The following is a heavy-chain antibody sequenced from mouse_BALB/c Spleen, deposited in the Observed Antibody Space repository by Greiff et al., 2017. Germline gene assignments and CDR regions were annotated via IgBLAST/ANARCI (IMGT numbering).Heavy chain of an antibody. CDR3: TTMVTTPYAMDY. V-gene: IGHV1-69*02. Sequence: QVQLQQPGAELVRPGASVKLSCKASGYTFTSYRINWVKQRPGQGLEWIGNIYPSDSYTNYNQKFKDKATLTVDKSSSTAYMQLSSPTSEDSAVYYCTTMVTTPYAMDYWGQGTSVTVSS. CDR2: IYPSDSYT. J-gene: IGHJ4*01. D-gene: IGHD2-1*01. CDR1: GYTFTSYR.